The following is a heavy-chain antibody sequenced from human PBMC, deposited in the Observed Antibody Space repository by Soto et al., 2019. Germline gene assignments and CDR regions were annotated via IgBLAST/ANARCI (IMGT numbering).Heavy chain of an antibody. CDR3: AKIQEYSSGWYSLTRIDY. J-gene: IGHJ4*02. D-gene: IGHD6-19*01. V-gene: IGHV4-39*01. Sequence: QLQLQESGPGLVKPSETLSLTCTVSGGSISSSSYYWGWIRQPPGKGLEWIGSIYYSGSTYYNPSLKSRVTISVDTSKNQFSLKLSSVTAADTAVYYCAKIQEYSSGWYSLTRIDYWGQGTLVTVSS. CDR2: IYYSGST. CDR1: GGSISSSSYY.